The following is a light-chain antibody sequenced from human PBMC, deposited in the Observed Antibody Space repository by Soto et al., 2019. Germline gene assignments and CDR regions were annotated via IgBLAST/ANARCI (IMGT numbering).Light chain of an antibody. CDR1: SSDVGGYKY. CDR3: SSYTTSSSYV. Sequence: QSALTQPASVSGSPRQSIAISCTGTSSDVGGYKYVSWYQQHPGKAPKLLIYDVTNRPSGVSDRFSGSKSGNTASLTISGLQSEDEADYYCSSYTTSSSYVFGTGTKLTVL. J-gene: IGLJ1*01. CDR2: DVT. V-gene: IGLV2-14*01.